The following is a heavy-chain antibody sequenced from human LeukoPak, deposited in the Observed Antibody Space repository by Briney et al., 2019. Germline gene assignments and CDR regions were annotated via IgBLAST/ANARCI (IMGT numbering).Heavy chain of an antibody. CDR2: IIPIFGTA. CDR1: GGTFSSYA. V-gene: IGHV1-69*05. D-gene: IGHD2-15*01. CDR3: ARAMRRGGYCSGGSCYDGDAFDI. Sequence: SVKVSCKASGGTFSSYAISWVRQAPGQGLEWMGRIIPIFGTANYAQKFQGRVTITTDESTSTAYMELSSLRSEDTAVYYCARAMRRGGYCSGGSCYDGDAFDIWGQGTMVTVSS. J-gene: IGHJ3*02.